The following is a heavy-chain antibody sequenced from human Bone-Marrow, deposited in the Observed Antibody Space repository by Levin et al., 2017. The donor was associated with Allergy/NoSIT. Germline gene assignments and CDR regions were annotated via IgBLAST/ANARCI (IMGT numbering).Heavy chain of an antibody. CDR2: IGSGGPTM. V-gene: IGHV3-11*01. Sequence: PGGSLRLSCAASGFTFSDYYMSWIRQAPGKGLEWIAYIGSGGPTMYYSDSVKGRFTISRDNAKSSLFLQMSNLRAEDTAVYYCARDLERYYDFWSGESNAMDVWGQGTTVTVSS. CDR3: ARDLERYYDFWSGESNAMDV. D-gene: IGHD3-3*01. J-gene: IGHJ6*02. CDR1: GFTFSDYY.